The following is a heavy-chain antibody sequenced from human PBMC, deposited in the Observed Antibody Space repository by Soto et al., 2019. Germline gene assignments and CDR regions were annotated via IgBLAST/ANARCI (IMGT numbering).Heavy chain of an antibody. CDR3: ARGVAPYYFDY. J-gene: IGHJ4*02. CDR1: GYTFTSYA. V-gene: IGHV1-3*01. D-gene: IGHD2-15*01. CDR2: INAGNGNT. Sequence: ASVKVSCKASGYTFTSYAMHWVRQAPGQRLEWMGWINAGNGNTKYSQKFQGRVTITRDTSASTAYMELSSLRSEDTAVYYCARGVAPYYFDYWGQGTLVNVSS.